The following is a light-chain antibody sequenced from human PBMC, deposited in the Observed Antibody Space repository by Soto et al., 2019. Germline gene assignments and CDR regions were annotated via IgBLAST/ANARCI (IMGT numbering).Light chain of an antibody. J-gene: IGKJ3*01. CDR3: HQTFSTPPST. Sequence: DIQMTQSPSSLSASVGDRVTITCRASQNITNYLNWYQQKLGRVPKLLVYAASTLQSWVPSRFRGSGSGTDFTLTISSLRPEELATYYCHQTFSTPPSTFGPGTKVDIK. CDR1: QNITNY. V-gene: IGKV1-39*01. CDR2: AAS.